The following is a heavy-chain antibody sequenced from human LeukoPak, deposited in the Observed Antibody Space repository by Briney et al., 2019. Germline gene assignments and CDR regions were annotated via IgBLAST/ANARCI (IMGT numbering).Heavy chain of an antibody. CDR3: ARVVEDSSGYPLDY. CDR2: IYSGGST. CDR1: GFTFSSFW. V-gene: IGHV3-53*01. D-gene: IGHD3-22*01. Sequence: GGSLRLSCAASGFTFSSFWMSWVRQAPGKGLEWVSVIYSGGSTYYADSVKGRFTISRDNSKNTLYLQMNSLRAEDTAVYYCARVVEDSSGYPLDYWGQGTLVTVSS. J-gene: IGHJ4*02.